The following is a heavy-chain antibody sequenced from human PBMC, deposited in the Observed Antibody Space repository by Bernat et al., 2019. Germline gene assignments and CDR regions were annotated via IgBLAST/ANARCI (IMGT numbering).Heavy chain of an antibody. CDR3: AKDGVVSYWYFDL. CDR2: ISGSGGST. V-gene: IGHV3-23*01. CDR1: GFTFSSYA. Sequence: EVQLLESGGGLVQPGGSLRLSCAASGFTFSSYAMSWFRQAPGKGLEWVSAISGSGGSTYYADSVKGRFTISRDNAKNTLYLQMNSLRAEDTAVYYCAKDGVVSYWYFDLWGRGTLVTVSS. D-gene: IGHD2/OR15-2a*01. J-gene: IGHJ2*01.